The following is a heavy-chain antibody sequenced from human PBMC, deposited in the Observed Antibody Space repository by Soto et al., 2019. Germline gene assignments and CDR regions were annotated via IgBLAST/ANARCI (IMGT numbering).Heavy chain of an antibody. J-gene: IGHJ6*02. D-gene: IGHD3-9*01. CDR3: ARDYRGYDILTGTYYYYYGMDV. CDR2: IYYSGST. CDR1: GGSISSYY. Sequence: SETLSLTCTVSGGSISSYYWSWIRQPPGKGLERIGYIYYSGSTNYNPSLKSRVTISVDTSKNQFSLKLSSVTAADTAVYYCARDYRGYDILTGTYYYYYGMDVWGQGTTVTVSS. V-gene: IGHV4-59*01.